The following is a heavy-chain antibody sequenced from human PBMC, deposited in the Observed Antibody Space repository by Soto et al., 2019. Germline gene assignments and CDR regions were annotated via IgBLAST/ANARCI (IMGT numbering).Heavy chain of an antibody. CDR3: EHRPAYDISTGYYPFDY. J-gene: IGHJ4*02. Sequence: SGPTLVNPTKPLTLTCTLSGFSLSTSGVGGAWIRQTPGKSLELLALIYWVDGKSYSPSLKTRLNITKGTSKNHVVLTLTKVDPVDTATYFCEHRPAYDISTGYYPFDYWGQGSLVTSPQ. CDR2: IYWVDGK. CDR1: GFSLSTSGVG. V-gene: IGHV2-5*02. D-gene: IGHD3-9*01.